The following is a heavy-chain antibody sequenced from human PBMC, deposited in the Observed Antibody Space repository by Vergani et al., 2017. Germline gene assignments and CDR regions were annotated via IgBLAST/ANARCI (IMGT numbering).Heavy chain of an antibody. CDR2: INSDESST. CDR1: GFTFSSYW. Sequence: EVQLVESGGGLVQPGGSLRLSCEASGFTFSSYWMHWVRQAPGKGLVWVSRINSDESSTSYADSVKGRFSISRDNAKSTLYLQMNSLRVEDTAVYYCARDMAVGSDAFDLWGQGTMVSVSS. D-gene: IGHD1-26*01. V-gene: IGHV3-74*01. J-gene: IGHJ3*01. CDR3: ARDMAVGSDAFDL.